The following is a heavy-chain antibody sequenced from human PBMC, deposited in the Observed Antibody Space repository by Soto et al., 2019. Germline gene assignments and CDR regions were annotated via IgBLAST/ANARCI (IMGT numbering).Heavy chain of an antibody. J-gene: IGHJ2*01. D-gene: IGHD5-18*01. CDR2: ITVDNGNT. CDR3: ARAYSYGSYLYFDL. V-gene: IGHV1-18*01. Sequence: QVHLVQSGAEVKKPGASVKVSCKASGFSFTTYGVTWVRQAPGQGLEWMGWITVDNGNTNYAQKLQGRVTMTTDTSTNTAYMELWRLRSDDTAVYYCARAYSYGSYLYFDLWGRGTLVTVSS. CDR1: GFSFTTYG.